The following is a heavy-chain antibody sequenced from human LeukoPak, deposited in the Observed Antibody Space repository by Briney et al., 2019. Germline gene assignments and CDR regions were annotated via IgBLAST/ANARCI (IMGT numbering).Heavy chain of an antibody. CDR1: GFTVSSSY. CDR3: ARAPYSSSWYFDY. V-gene: IGHV3-66*01. Sequence: GGSQRLSCAASGFTVSSSYMTWVRQAPGKGLEWVSVIYSGGSTHYAGSVKGRFTTSRDNSKNTVYLQMNSLRAEDTAVYHCARAPYSSSWYFDYWGQGTLVTVSS. J-gene: IGHJ4*02. D-gene: IGHD6-13*01. CDR2: IYSGGST.